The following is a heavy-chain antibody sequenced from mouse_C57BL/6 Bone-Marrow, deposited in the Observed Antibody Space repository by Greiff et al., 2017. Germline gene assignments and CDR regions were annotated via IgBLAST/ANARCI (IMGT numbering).Heavy chain of an antibody. D-gene: IGHD1-1*01. J-gene: IGHJ2*01. V-gene: IGHV1-82*01. Sequence: QVQLQQSGPELVKPGASVKISCKASGYAFSSSWMNWVKQRPGKGLEWIGRIYPGDGDTNYNGKFKGKATLTADKSSSTAYMQLSSLTSEDSAVYFCARKITPVPMWYFDYWGQGTTLTVSS. CDR1: GYAFSSSW. CDR2: IYPGDGDT. CDR3: ARKITPVPMWYFDY.